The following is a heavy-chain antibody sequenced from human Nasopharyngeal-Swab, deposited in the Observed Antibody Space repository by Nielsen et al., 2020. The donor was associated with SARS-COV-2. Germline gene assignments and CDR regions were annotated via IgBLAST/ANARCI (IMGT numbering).Heavy chain of an antibody. Sequence: GGSLSLSCTASGFTFGDYAMSWVRQAPGKGLEWVGFIRSKAYGGTTEYAASVKGRFTISRDDSKSIAYLQMNSLKTEDTAVYYCTRVAPVVIPFDYWGQGTLVTVSS. V-gene: IGHV3-49*04. CDR2: IRSKAYGGTT. J-gene: IGHJ4*02. D-gene: IGHD3-22*01. CDR3: TRVAPVVIPFDY. CDR1: GFTFGDYA.